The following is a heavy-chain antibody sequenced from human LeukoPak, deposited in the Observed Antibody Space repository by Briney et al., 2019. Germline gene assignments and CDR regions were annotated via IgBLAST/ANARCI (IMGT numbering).Heavy chain of an antibody. CDR3: ARSGRIAVSDI. J-gene: IGHJ3*02. D-gene: IGHD6-19*01. Sequence: SETLSLTCTVSGGSVSSGNYYWSWIRQPPGKGLEWIGYIYYSGSTNYNPSLKSRVTISVDTSKNQFSLKLSSVTAADTAVYYCARSGRIAVSDIWGQGTMVTVSS. V-gene: IGHV4-61*01. CDR1: GGSVSSGNYY. CDR2: IYYSGST.